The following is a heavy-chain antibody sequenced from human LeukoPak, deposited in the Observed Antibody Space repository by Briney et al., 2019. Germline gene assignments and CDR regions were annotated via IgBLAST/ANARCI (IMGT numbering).Heavy chain of an antibody. J-gene: IGHJ4*02. CDR3: ARYCGAASCYSGFDY. Sequence: PGGSLRLSCAASGFTFGSYVMSWVRQAPGKGPEWVSAISGDGGTCYADSVKGRFTISRDNSKNTLYLQMNSLGGEDTALYYCARYCGAASCYSGFDYWGQGTLVTVAS. CDR2: ISGDGGT. V-gene: IGHV3-23*01. D-gene: IGHD2-15*01. CDR1: GFTFGSYV.